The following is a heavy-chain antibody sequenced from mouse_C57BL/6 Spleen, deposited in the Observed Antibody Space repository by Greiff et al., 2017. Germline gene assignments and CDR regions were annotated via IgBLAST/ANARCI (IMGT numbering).Heavy chain of an antibody. J-gene: IGHJ2*01. D-gene: IGHD2-1*01. Sequence: VQLKQSGAELVKPGASVKMSCKASGYTFTSYWITWVKQRPGQGLEWIGDIYPGSGSTNYNEKFKSKATLTVDTSSSTAYMQLSSLTSEDSAVYYCARYKGNLYYFDYWGQGTTLTVSS. CDR2: IYPGSGST. CDR3: ARYKGNLYYFDY. V-gene: IGHV1-55*01. CDR1: GYTFTSYW.